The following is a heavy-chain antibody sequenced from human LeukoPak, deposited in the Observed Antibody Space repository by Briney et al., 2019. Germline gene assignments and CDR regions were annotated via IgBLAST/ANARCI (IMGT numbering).Heavy chain of an antibody. CDR1: GGSISSYY. V-gene: IGHV4-59*12. Sequence: SETLSLTCTVSGGSISSYYWSWIRQPPGKGLEWIGYIYHSGSTYYNPSLKSRVTISVDRSKNQFSLKLSSVTAADTAVYYCARVSIARFTFDYWGQGTLVTVSS. CDR2: IYHSGST. D-gene: IGHD6-6*01. CDR3: ARVSIARFTFDY. J-gene: IGHJ4*02.